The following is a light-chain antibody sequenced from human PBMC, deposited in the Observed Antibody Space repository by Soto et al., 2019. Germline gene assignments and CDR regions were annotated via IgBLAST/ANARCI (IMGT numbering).Light chain of an antibody. Sequence: QSALTQPPSASGSPGQSVTISCTGTSSDVGGYNYVSWYQQYSGKAPKLIVYEVNRRPSGVPDRFSGSKSSNTASLTVSGLQAEDEADYHCSSYAGRDSWIFGGGTKVTVL. CDR3: SSYAGRDSWI. CDR2: EVN. V-gene: IGLV2-8*01. J-gene: IGLJ2*01. CDR1: SSDVGGYNY.